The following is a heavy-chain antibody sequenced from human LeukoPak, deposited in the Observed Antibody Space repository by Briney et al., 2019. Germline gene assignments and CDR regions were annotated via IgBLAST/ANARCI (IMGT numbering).Heavy chain of an antibody. V-gene: IGHV4-31*03. CDR1: GGSISSGGYY. Sequence: SETLSLTCTVSGGSISSGGYYWSWIRQHPGKGLEWIGYIDYSGSTYYNPSLKSRLTMSVDTSKNQFSLKLTSVSATDTAVYYCVRGANRYDPWGQGTLVTVSS. J-gene: IGHJ5*02. CDR2: IDYSGST. CDR3: VRGANRYDP.